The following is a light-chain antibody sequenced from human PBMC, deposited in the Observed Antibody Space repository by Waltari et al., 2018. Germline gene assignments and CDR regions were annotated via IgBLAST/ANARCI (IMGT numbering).Light chain of an antibody. CDR3: QQYNNWPLYT. J-gene: IGKJ2*01. CDR2: GAS. CDR1: QSVSSN. V-gene: IGKV3-15*01. Sequence: EIVMTQSPVTLSVPPGERATLSCRASQSVSSNLAWYQQKPGQAPRLLIYGASTRATGIPARFSGSGSGTEFTLTISSMQSEDFAVYYCQQYNNWPLYTFGQGTKLEIK.